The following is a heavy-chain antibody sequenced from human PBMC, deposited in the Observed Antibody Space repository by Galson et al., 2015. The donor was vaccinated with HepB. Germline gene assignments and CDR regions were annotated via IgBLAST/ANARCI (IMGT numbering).Heavy chain of an antibody. CDR2: IIPIFGTA. CDR3: ARVGGKLGYCSGGSCSNWFDP. Sequence: SVKVSCKASGGTFSSYAISWVRQAPGQGLEWMGGIIPIFGTANYAQKFQGRVTITADESTSTAYMELSSLRFEDTAMYYCARVGGKLGYCSGGSCSNWFDPWGQGTLVTVSS. CDR1: GGTFSSYA. V-gene: IGHV1-69*13. D-gene: IGHD2-15*01. J-gene: IGHJ5*02.